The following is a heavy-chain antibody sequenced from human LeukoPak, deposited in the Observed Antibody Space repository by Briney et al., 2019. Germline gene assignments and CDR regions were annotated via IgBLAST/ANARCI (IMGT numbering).Heavy chain of an antibody. Sequence: ASVKVSCKASGYTLTSYGISWVRQAPGQGLEWMGWISAYNGNTNYAQKLQGRVTMTTDTSTSTAYMELRSLRSDDTAVYYCARVGGPKQWPYSAPLPIDYWGQGTLVTVSS. CDR2: ISAYNGNT. CDR1: GYTLTSYG. V-gene: IGHV1-18*01. CDR3: ARVGGPKQWPYSAPLPIDY. D-gene: IGHD6-19*01. J-gene: IGHJ4*02.